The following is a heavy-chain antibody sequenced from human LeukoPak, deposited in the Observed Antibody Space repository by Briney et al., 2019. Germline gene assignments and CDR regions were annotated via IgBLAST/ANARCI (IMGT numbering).Heavy chain of an antibody. Sequence: KVSGPVLVKPTQTLTLTCTFSGLSLRTSGMCVTWIRHPPGKALDWLAHIDWDDDEIYSTSLKTRTSISKDTSKTQVLLTMTNMDPVDTATYYCALSARKGTFDIWGQGTMVTVSS. D-gene: IGHD3-10*01. CDR2: IDWDDDE. V-gene: IGHV2-70*16. J-gene: IGHJ3*02. CDR1: GLSLRTSGMC. CDR3: ALSARKGTFDI.